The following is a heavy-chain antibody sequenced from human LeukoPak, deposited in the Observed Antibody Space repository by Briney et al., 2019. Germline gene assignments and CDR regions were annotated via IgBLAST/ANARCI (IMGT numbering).Heavy chain of an antibody. D-gene: IGHD3-3*01. CDR3: ARDRGGDFWSGYYRPGY. CDR1: GFTFSSYA. V-gene: IGHV3-30-3*01. CDR2: ISYDGSSK. J-gene: IGHJ4*02. Sequence: GGSLRLSCAASGFTFSSYAMHWVRQAPGKGLEWVAVISYDGSSKYYADSVKGRFTISRDNSKNTLYLQMNSLRAEDTAVYYCARDRGGDFWSGYYRPGYWGQGTLVTVSS.